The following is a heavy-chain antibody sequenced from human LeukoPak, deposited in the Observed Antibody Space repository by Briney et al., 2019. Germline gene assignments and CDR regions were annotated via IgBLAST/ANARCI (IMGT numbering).Heavy chain of an antibody. D-gene: IGHD6-13*01. Sequence: ASVTVSCKASGYTFTVYYMHWVRQAPGQGLEWMGWINPNSGGTNYAQKFQGRVTMTRDTSISTAYMELSRLRSDDTAVYYCARAEGQQLVRGKFDYWGQGTLVTVSS. J-gene: IGHJ4*02. CDR2: INPNSGGT. V-gene: IGHV1-2*02. CDR3: ARAEGQQLVRGKFDY. CDR1: GYTFTVYY.